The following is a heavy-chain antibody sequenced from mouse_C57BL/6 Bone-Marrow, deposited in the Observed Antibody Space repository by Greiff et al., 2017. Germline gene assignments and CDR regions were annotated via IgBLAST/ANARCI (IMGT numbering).Heavy chain of an antibody. J-gene: IGHJ3*01. V-gene: IGHV1-82*01. Sequence: VQLQQSGPELVKPGASVKISCKASGYAFSSSWMNWVKQRPGKGLEWIGRIYPGDGDTNYNGKFKGKATLTADKSSSTAYMQLSSLTSEDSAVYFCAGTWEIAYWGQGTLVTVSS. CDR3: AGTWEIAY. D-gene: IGHD4-1*01. CDR2: IYPGDGDT. CDR1: GYAFSSSW.